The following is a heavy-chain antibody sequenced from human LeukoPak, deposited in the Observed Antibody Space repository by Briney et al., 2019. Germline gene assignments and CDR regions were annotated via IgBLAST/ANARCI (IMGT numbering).Heavy chain of an antibody. J-gene: IGHJ4*02. CDR1: GYTFTGYY. D-gene: IGHD6-13*01. V-gene: IGHV1-2*02. Sequence: GASVKVSCKASGYTFTGYYMHWVRQAPGQGLEWMGWINPNSGGTNYAQKFQGRVTMTRDTSISTAYMELSRLRSDDTAVYYCARAKGPSAAAGTVGYFDYWGQGTLVTVSS. CDR3: ARAKGPSAAAGTVGYFDY. CDR2: INPNSGGT.